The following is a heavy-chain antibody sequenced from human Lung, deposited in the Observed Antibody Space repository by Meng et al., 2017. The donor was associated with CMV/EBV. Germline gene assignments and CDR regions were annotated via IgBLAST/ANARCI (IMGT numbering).Heavy chain of an antibody. CDR3: ARFTIFGVVMDGMDV. CDR2: IYYSGST. J-gene: IGHJ6*02. CDR1: GGSISSYY. V-gene: IGHV4-59*01. Sequence: SETLSLXXTVSGGSISSYYWSWIRQPPGKGLEWIGYIYYSGSTNYNPSLKSRVTISVDTSKNQFSLKLSSVTAADTAVYYCARFTIFGVVMDGMDVWGQGTXVTVSS. D-gene: IGHD3-3*01.